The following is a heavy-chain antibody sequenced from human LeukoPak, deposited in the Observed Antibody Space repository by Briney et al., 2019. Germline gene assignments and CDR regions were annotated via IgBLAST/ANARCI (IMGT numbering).Heavy chain of an antibody. CDR2: IGTAGDT. Sequence: PGGSLRLSCAASGFTFSSYDMHWVRQATGKGLEWVSAIGTAGDTYYPGSVKGRFTISRDNSKNTLYLQMNSLRAEDTAVYYCARDGYGYNYMDVWGKGTAVTVSS. J-gene: IGHJ6*03. CDR3: ARDGYGYNYMDV. CDR1: GFTFSSYD. D-gene: IGHD1-1*01. V-gene: IGHV3-13*01.